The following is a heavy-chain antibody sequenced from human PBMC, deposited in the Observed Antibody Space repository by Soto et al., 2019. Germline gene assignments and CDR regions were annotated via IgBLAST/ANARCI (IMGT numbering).Heavy chain of an antibody. V-gene: IGHV1-8*01. D-gene: IGHD2-21*02. CDR3: ARVIQPLLSGNFDY. CDR1: GYTFTSYD. CDR2: MNPNSGNT. J-gene: IGHJ4*02. Sequence: GASVKVSCKASGYTFTSYDINWVRQATGQGLEWMGWMNPNSGNTGYAQKFQGRVTMTRNTSISTAYMELSSLRSEDTAVYYCARVIQPLLSGNFDYWGQGNLVTVSS.